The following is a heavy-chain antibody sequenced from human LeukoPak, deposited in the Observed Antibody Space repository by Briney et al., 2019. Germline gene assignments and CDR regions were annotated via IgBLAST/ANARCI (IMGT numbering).Heavy chain of an antibody. CDR2: IYPGDSDT. Sequence: GESLKISWKGSGYSFTTYWIGWVRQMPGKGLECMGIIYPGDSDTRYSPSFQGQVTISADKSISTAYLQWSSLKASDTAMYYCARHLGAIGDAFDIWGQGTMVTVSS. CDR1: GYSFTTYW. J-gene: IGHJ3*02. CDR3: ARHLGAIGDAFDI. V-gene: IGHV5-51*01. D-gene: IGHD2-21*01.